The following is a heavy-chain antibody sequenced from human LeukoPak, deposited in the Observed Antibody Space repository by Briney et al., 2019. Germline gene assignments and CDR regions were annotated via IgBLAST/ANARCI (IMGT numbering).Heavy chain of an antibody. V-gene: IGHV4-59*01. CDR3: ALFGPLDAFDI. Sequence: SETLSLTCTVSGGSISSYYWSWIRQPPGKGLEWIAYIYYSGSTNYNPSLKSRVTISVDTSKNRFSLKLSSVTAADTAVYYCALFGPLDAFDIWGQGTMVTVSS. CDR2: IYYSGST. CDR1: GGSISSYY. D-gene: IGHD3-10*02. J-gene: IGHJ3*02.